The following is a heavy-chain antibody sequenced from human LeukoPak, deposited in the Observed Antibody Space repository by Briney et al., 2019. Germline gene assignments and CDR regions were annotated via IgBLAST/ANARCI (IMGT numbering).Heavy chain of an antibody. V-gene: IGHV4-34*01. D-gene: IGHD6-19*01. Sequence: SETLSLTCAVYGGSFSGYYWSWIRQPPGKGLEWIGEINHSGSTNYNPSLKSRVTISVDTSKNRFSLKLSSVTAADTAVYYCARVTAVAGSSDYWGQGTLVTVSS. J-gene: IGHJ4*02. CDR1: GGSFSGYY. CDR3: ARVTAVAGSSDY. CDR2: INHSGST.